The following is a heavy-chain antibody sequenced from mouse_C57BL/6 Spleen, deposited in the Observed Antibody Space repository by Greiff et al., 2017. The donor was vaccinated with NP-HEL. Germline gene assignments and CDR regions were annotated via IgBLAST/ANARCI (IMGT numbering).Heavy chain of an antibody. Sequence: EVQLVESGPGLVKPSQSLSLTCSVTGYSITSGYYWNWIRQFPGNKLEWMGYISYDGSNNYNPSLKNRISITRDTSKNQFFLKLNSVTTEDTATYYCARQGDSWGFDYWGQGTTLTVSS. J-gene: IGHJ2*01. CDR1: GYSITSGYY. CDR3: ARQGDSWGFDY. CDR2: ISYDGSN. V-gene: IGHV3-6*01. D-gene: IGHD2-12*01.